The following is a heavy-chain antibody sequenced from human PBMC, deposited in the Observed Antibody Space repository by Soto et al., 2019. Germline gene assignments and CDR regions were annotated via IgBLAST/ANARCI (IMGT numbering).Heavy chain of an antibody. CDR1: GYTFSNYW. CDR3: ARHSSGSYPFYYGMGV. CDR2: IDPSDSYT. J-gene: IGHJ6*02. D-gene: IGHD1-26*01. Sequence: GESLKISCKGSGYTFSNYWISRVRQMSGKGLEWMARIDPSDSYTNYSPSFQGHVTISADKSISTAYLQWSSLKASDTAMYYCARHSSGSYPFYYGMGVWGQGTTVTVSS. V-gene: IGHV5-10-1*01.